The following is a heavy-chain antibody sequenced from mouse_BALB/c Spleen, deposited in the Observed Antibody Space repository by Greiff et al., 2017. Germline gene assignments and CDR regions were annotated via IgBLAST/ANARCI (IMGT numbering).Heavy chain of an antibody. D-gene: IGHD1-1*01. V-gene: IGHV1S126*01. J-gene: IGHJ2*01. Sequence: VQLVEPGPQLVRPGASVKISCKASGYSFTSYWMHWVKQRPGQGLEWIGMIDPSESETRLNQKFKDKATMTVDKSSSTAYMQLSSLTSEDSAVYYCAVHDSSYYFDYWGQGTTLTVSS. CDR2: IDPSESET. CDR1: GYSFTSYW. CDR3: AVHDSSYYFDY.